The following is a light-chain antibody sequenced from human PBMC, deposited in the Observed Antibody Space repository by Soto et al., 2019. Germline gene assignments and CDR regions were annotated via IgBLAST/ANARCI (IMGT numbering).Light chain of an antibody. J-gene: IGKJ1*01. CDR1: QDISNY. Sequence: DIQMTQSPSSLSASVGDRVTIACQASQDISNYLNWYQQRPGQPPKLLFYWASTRESGVPDRFSGSGSGTHFTLTITSLQAEDVAVYYCQQYYSSPPTFGQGTKVEIK. CDR2: WAS. CDR3: QQYYSSPPT. V-gene: IGKV4-1*01.